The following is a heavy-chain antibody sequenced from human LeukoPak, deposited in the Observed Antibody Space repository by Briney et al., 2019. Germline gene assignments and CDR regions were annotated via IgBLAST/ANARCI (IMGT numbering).Heavy chain of an antibody. Sequence: SQTLSLTCAISGDSVSSNSVAWNWIRQSPSRGLEWLGRTYYRSKWYNDYAVSVKSRITINPDTSKNQFSLQLDSVTPEDTAVYYCARDRDQIVTYGPGTYYFDYWGQGTLVTVSS. V-gene: IGHV6-1*01. CDR2: TYYRSKWYN. CDR3: ARDRDQIVTYGPGTYYFDY. D-gene: IGHD2-21*01. J-gene: IGHJ4*02. CDR1: GDSVSSNSVA.